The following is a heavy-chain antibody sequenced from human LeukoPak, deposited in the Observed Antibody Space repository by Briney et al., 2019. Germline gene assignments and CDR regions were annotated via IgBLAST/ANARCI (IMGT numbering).Heavy chain of an antibody. Sequence: SETLSLTCTVSGFSISSYSWTWIRQPPGKGLEWIGSIYYSGTKYNPSLTSRVTISQDTSRNQFSLRLSSVSAADSATYYCAISQYSSSPYYVDWGQGTLVTVSS. V-gene: IGHV4-59*01. CDR1: GFSISSYS. D-gene: IGHD6-6*01. J-gene: IGHJ4*02. CDR3: AISQYSSSPYYVD. CDR2: IYYSGT.